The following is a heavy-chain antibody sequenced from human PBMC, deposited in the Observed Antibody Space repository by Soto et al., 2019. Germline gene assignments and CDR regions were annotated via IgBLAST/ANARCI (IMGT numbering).Heavy chain of an antibody. D-gene: IGHD6-19*01. CDR3: ARLPRSGWDHYYYGMDV. CDR2: MSHDGSHK. V-gene: IGHV3-30*03. Sequence: QVQLVESGGGVVQAGGSLGLSCTASGFTFSTYGMHWVRQAPGKGPEWVAVMSHDGSHKAFLDSVKGRFIISRDNSTNTLYLQMNSRRPDDTAVYYCARLPRSGWDHYYYGMDVWGQGTTVIVSS. J-gene: IGHJ6*02. CDR1: GFTFSTYG.